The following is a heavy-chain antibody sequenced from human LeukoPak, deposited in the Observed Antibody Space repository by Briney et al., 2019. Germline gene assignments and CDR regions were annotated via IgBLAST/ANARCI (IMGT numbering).Heavy chain of an antibody. CDR3: ARDLGYSSGPNY. CDR2: ISSTSTYI. D-gene: IGHD6-19*01. J-gene: IGHJ4*02. Sequence: PGGSLRLSCAASGFTFSSYSMNWVRQAPGKGLEWVSSISSTSTYIDYVDSVKGRFTISRDNAKNSLYLQMNSLRAEDTAVYYCARDLGYSSGPNYWGQGTRVTVSS. V-gene: IGHV3-21*01. CDR1: GFTFSSYS.